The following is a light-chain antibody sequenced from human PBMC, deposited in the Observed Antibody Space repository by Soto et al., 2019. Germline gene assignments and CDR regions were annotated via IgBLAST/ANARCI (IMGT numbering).Light chain of an antibody. CDR3: QQRSNWPLT. Sequence: EIVLIQSPATLSLSPGERATLSCRASQSVSSYLAWYQQKPGQAPRLLIYDASNRATGIPARFSGSGSGTDFTLTISSLEPEDFAVYYCQQRSNWPLTFGPGTKVDI. V-gene: IGKV3-11*01. J-gene: IGKJ3*01. CDR2: DAS. CDR1: QSVSSY.